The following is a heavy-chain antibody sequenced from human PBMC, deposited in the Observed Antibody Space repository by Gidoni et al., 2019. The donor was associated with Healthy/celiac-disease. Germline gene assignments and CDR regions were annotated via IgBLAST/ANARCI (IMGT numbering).Heavy chain of an antibody. CDR2: IDPSDSYT. V-gene: IGHV5-10-1*01. J-gene: IGHJ5*02. CDR3: ARHVTVGMGQWGFDP. D-gene: IGHD6-19*01. CDR1: GYSFTSYW. Sequence: EVQLVQSGAEVKKPGESLRISCTGSGYSFTSYWISWVRQMPGKGLEWMGRIDPSDSYTNYSPSFQGHVTISADKSISTAYLQWSSLKASDTAMYYCARHVTVGMGQWGFDPWGQGTLVTVSS.